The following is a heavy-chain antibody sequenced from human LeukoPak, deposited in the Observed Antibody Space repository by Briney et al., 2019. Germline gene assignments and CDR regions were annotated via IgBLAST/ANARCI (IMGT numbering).Heavy chain of an antibody. CDR3: TTDHRTIYGVVFPDY. CDR2: IGPSDSTI. CDR1: GFTFSSYN. J-gene: IGHJ4*02. V-gene: IGHV3-48*01. Sequence: GGSLRLSCVPSGFTFSSYNFNWVRQAPGKGLEWISYIGPSDSTIYYADSVKGRFTISRDNAQDSLFLQMNSLRAEDTAVYYCTTDHRTIYGVVFPDYWGQGTLVTVSS. D-gene: IGHD3-3*01.